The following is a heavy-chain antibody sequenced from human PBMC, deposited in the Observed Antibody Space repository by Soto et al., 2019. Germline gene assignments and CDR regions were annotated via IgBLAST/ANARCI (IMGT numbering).Heavy chain of an antibody. V-gene: IGHV3-9*01. D-gene: IGHD3-10*01. Sequence: EVQLVESGGGLVQPGRSLRLSCAASGFTFDDYAMHWDRQAPGKGLEWVSGISWNSGSIGYADSVKGRFTISRDNAKNSLYLQMNSLRAEDTALYYCAKVNGFGEYDAFDIWGQGTMVTVSS. J-gene: IGHJ3*02. CDR3: AKVNGFGEYDAFDI. CDR1: GFTFDDYA. CDR2: ISWNSGSI.